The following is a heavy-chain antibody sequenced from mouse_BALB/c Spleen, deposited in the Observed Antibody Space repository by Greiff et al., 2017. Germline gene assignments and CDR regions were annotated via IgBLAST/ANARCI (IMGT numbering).Heavy chain of an antibody. CDR1: GFNIKDYY. V-gene: IGHV14-4*02. Sequence: EVKLQESGAELVRSGASVKLSCTASGFNIKDYYMHWVKQRPEQGLEWIGWIDPENGDTEYAPKFQGKATMTADTSSNTAYLQLSSLTSEDTAVYYCNAPAPEYFDYWGQGTTLTVSS. CDR3: NAPAPEYFDY. J-gene: IGHJ2*01. CDR2: IDPENGDT.